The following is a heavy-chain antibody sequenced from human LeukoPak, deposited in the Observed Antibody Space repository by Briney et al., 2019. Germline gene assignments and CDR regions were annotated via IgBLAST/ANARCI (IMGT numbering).Heavy chain of an antibody. J-gene: IGHJ4*02. D-gene: IGHD6-13*01. CDR3: ARSSIIAAAGPYYFDY. CDR1: GYTFTSYY. V-gene: IGHV1-46*01. Sequence: ASVKVSCKASGYTFTSYYMHWVRQAPGQGLEWMGIINPSGGSTSYAQKFQGRVTMTRDMATSTVYMELSSLRSEDTAVYYCARSSIIAAAGPYYFDYWGQGTLVTVSS. CDR2: INPSGGST.